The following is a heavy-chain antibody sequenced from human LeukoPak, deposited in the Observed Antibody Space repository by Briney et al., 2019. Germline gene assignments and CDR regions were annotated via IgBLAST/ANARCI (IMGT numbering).Heavy chain of an antibody. D-gene: IGHD4-17*01. V-gene: IGHV3-21*01. CDR2: ISSSSSYI. CDR3: ARFEPGPDYGDYIDY. CDR1: GFTFSSYS. J-gene: IGHJ4*02. Sequence: AGGSLRLSCAASGFTFSSYSMNWVRQAPGKGLEWVSSISSSSSYIYYADSVKGRFTISRDNAKNSLYLQMNSLRAEDTAVYYCARFEPGPDYGDYIDYWGQGTLVTVSS.